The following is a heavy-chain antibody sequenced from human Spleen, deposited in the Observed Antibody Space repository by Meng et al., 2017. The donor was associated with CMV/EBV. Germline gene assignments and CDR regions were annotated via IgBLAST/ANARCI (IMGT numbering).Heavy chain of an antibody. D-gene: IGHD2-2*01. CDR3: ARGYEGYCSSTSCYSENDY. CDR1: GYTFTAYY. J-gene: IGHJ4*02. CDR2: ISAYNGNT. Sequence: ASVKVSCKASGYTFTAYYIHWVRQAPGQGLEWMGWISAYNGNTNYAQKLQGRVTMTTDTSTSTAYMELRSLRSDDTAVYYCARGYEGYCSSTSCYSENDYWGQGTLVTVSS. V-gene: IGHV1-18*04.